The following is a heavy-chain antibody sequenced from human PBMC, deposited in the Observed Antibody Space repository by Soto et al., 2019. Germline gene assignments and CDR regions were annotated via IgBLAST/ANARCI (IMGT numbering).Heavy chain of an antibody. V-gene: IGHV1-69*02. CDR3: ARRVAAAGPSNPYYYYGMDV. Sequence: QVQLVQSGAAVKKPGSSVKVSCKASGGTFSSYTISWVRQAPGQGLEWMGRIIPILGIANYAQKFQGRVTITADKSTSTAYMELSSLRSEDTAVYYCARRVAAAGPSNPYYYYGMDVWGQGTTVTVSS. D-gene: IGHD6-13*01. J-gene: IGHJ6*02. CDR1: GGTFSSYT. CDR2: IIPILGIA.